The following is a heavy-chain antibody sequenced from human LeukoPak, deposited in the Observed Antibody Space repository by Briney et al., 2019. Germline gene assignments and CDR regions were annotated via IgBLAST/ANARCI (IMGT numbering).Heavy chain of an antibody. J-gene: IGHJ3*02. CDR2: ISSSSSTI. CDR1: GFTFSSYS. Sequence: GGSLRLPCAASGFTFSSYSMNWVRQAPGKGLEWVSYISSSSSTIYYADSVKGRFTISRDNGKNSLYLQMNNLRAEDTAVYYCASQLGDASDIWGQGTMVTVSS. V-gene: IGHV3-48*01. CDR3: ASQLGDASDI. D-gene: IGHD6-13*01.